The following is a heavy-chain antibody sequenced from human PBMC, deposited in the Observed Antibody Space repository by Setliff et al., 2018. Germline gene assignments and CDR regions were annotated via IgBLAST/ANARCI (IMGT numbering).Heavy chain of an antibody. CDR2: ISTYNGDT. Sequence: ASVKVSCKASGYTFTSYGISWVRQAPGQGLEWMGWISTYNGDTDYAQKLQDRLTMTTDTSTSTVYMEVMSLRTDDTAVYYCVRDILGEESAEVVDVWGQGTTVTVSS. D-gene: IGHD2-15*01. CDR3: VRDILGEESAEVVDV. V-gene: IGHV1-18*01. J-gene: IGHJ6*02. CDR1: GYTFTSYG.